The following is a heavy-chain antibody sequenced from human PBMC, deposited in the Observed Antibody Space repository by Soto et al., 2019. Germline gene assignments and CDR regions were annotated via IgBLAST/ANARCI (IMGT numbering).Heavy chain of an antibody. J-gene: IGHJ4*02. Sequence: QVHLEQSGAEMKKPGTSVKVSCKASGGSFSTNEIDWVRQAPGQGLEWMGRIFPNVGTADYAQKFQGRLTIIADESTATVFMELSRLSPADTAVYFCARARYSSRWGTFDSWGQGNQVAVSS. V-gene: IGHV1-69*01. CDR2: IFPNVGTA. CDR3: ARARYSSRWGTFDS. CDR1: GGSFSTNE. D-gene: IGHD6-19*01.